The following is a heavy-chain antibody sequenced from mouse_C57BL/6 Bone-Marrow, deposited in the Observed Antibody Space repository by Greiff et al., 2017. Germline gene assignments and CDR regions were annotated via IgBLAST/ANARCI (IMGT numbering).Heavy chain of an antibody. CDR1: GFNIKDYY. CDR3: TITTVGGFAY. V-gene: IGHV14-1*01. J-gene: IGHJ3*01. CDR2: IDPEDGDT. Sequence: EVQLQQSGAELVRPGASVKLSCTASGFNIKDYYMHWVKQRPEQGLEWIGRIDPEDGDTESAPKFQGKATMTADTSSNTAYLQLSSLTSEDTAVYYCTITTVGGFAYWGQGTLVTVSA. D-gene: IGHD1-1*01.